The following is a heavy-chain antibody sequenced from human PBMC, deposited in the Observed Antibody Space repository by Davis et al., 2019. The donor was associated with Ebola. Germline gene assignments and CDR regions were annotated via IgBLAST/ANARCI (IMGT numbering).Heavy chain of an antibody. CDR1: GFTFTSSA. D-gene: IGHD2-15*01. J-gene: IGHJ6*02. CDR2: IIPIFGTA. CDR3: ATNKYSNYYYYGMDV. V-gene: IGHV1-69*06. Sequence: AASVKVSCKTSGFTFTSSAMQWVRQAPGQGLEWMGGIIPIFGTANYAQKFQGRVTITADKSTSTAYMELSSLRSEDTAVYYCATNKYSNYYYYGMDVWGQGTTVTVSS.